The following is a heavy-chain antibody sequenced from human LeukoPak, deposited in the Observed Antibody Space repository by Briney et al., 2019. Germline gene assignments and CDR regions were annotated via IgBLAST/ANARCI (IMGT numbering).Heavy chain of an antibody. CDR1: GYSFTSYW. CDR3: ARLRLRWDPFDC. CDR2: IYPGDSDT. V-gene: IGHV5-51*01. Sequence: GESLKISCQGSGYSFTSYWIGWVRQTPGKGLEWMGIIYPGDSDTRYSPSFQGQVTISAEKSITTAYLQWSSLKASDTAMSYCARLRLRWDPFDCWGQGTLVTVSS. D-gene: IGHD4-23*01. J-gene: IGHJ4*02.